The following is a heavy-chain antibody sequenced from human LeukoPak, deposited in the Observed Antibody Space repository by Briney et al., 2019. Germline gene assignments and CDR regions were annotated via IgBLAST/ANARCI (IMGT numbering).Heavy chain of an antibody. Sequence: GGSLRLSCAASGFTFSSYAMHWVRQAPGKGLEWVAFIRYDGSNKYYADSVKGRFTISRDNSKNTLYLQMNSLRAEDTAVYYCAKDRGYSYGYLDYWGQGTLVTVSS. D-gene: IGHD5-18*01. J-gene: IGHJ4*02. CDR1: GFTFSSYA. CDR2: IRYDGSNK. CDR3: AKDRGYSYGYLDY. V-gene: IGHV3-30*02.